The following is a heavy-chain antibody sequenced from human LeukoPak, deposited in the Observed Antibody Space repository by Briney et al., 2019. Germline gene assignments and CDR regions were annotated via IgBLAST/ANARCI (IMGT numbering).Heavy chain of an antibody. Sequence: GGSLRLSCAASGFTFSNAWMSWVRQAPGKGLEWVGRIKSKTDGGTTDYAAPVKGRFTISRDDSKNTLYLQMNSLKTEDAAVYYCTTHKYSSSLNYYYYGMDVWGQGTTVTVSS. CDR3: TTHKYSSSLNYYYYGMDV. CDR2: IKSKTDGGTT. D-gene: IGHD6-6*01. V-gene: IGHV3-15*01. J-gene: IGHJ6*02. CDR1: GFTFSNAW.